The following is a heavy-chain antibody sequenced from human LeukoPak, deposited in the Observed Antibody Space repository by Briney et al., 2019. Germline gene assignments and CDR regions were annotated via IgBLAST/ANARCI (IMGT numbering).Heavy chain of an antibody. D-gene: IGHD1-14*01. CDR2: ISGSGGST. CDR1: GFTFSSYA. CDR3: ANTGNPRRYYFDY. V-gene: IGHV3-23*01. J-gene: IGHJ4*02. Sequence: GGSLRLSCAASGFTFSSYAMSWVRQAPGKGLEWVSAISGSGGSTYYADSVKGRFTISRDNSKNTLYLQMNSLRAEDTAVYYCANTGNPRRYYFDYWGQGTLVTVSS.